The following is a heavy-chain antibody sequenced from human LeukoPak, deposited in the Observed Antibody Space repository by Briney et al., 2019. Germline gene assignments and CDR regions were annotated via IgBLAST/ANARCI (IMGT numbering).Heavy chain of an antibody. CDR3: ARGPYSSSWYFDY. V-gene: IGHV1-69*13. CDR2: IIPIFGTA. CDR1: GYTFTSYG. J-gene: IGHJ4*02. D-gene: IGHD6-13*01. Sequence: ASVKVSCKASGYTFTSYGISWVRQAPGQGLEWMGGIIPIFGTANYAQKFQGRVTITADESTSTAYMELSSLRSEDTAVYYCARGPYSSSWYFDYWGQGTLVTVSS.